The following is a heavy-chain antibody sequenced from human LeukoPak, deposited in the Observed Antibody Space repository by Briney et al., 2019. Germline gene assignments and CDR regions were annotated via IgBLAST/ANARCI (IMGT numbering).Heavy chain of an antibody. J-gene: IGHJ6*03. CDR1: GFTFSSYW. D-gene: IGHD6-13*01. CDR2: IKQDGSEK. Sequence: QPGGSLRLSCAASGFTFSSYWMSWVRQAPGKGLEWVANIKQDGSEKYYVDSVKGRFTISRDNAKNSLYLQMNSLRAEDTAVYYCARDGYSSSWYDSYYYYYMDVWGKGTTVTVSS. V-gene: IGHV3-7*01. CDR3: ARDGYSSSWYDSYYYYYMDV.